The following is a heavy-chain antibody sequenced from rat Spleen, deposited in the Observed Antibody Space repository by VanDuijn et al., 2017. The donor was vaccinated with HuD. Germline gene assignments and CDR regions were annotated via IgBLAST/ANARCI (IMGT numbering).Heavy chain of an antibody. V-gene: IGHV5-7*01. CDR3: ARHGEQLSLVAY. D-gene: IGHD1-2*01. CDR1: GFTFSDYT. J-gene: IGHJ3*01. CDR2: ISYDGSST. Sequence: EVQLVETGGGLVQPGRSLKLSCVASGFTFSDYTMAWVRQAPKKGLEWVATISYDGSSTYYRDSVKGRFTISRDNAKSTLYLQMDSLRSEETATYYVARHGEQLSLVAYWGQGTLVTVSS.